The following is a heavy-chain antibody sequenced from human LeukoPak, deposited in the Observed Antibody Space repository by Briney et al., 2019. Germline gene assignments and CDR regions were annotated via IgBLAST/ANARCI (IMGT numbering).Heavy chain of an antibody. Sequence: SQTLSLTCAISGDSVSSNSAAWNWIRQSPSRGLEWLGRTYYRSKWYNDYAVSVKSRITINLDTSKNQFSLQLNSVTPEDTAVYYCARGAAPEGGYRFDPWGQGILVTVSS. CDR3: ARGAAPEGGYRFDP. CDR1: GDSVSSNSAA. CDR2: TYYRSKWYN. J-gene: IGHJ5*02. D-gene: IGHD3-22*01. V-gene: IGHV6-1*01.